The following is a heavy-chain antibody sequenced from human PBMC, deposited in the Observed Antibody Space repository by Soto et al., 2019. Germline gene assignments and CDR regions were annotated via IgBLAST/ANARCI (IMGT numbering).Heavy chain of an antibody. V-gene: IGHV1-46*03. CDR3: ARSLMDGDY. CDR1: GYTFTSSY. Sequence: QVQLIQSGAEVKKPVASVKVSCKASGYTFTSSYIHWVRQAPGQGLEWMAIINPNGGSTNYAQKFQGRVTMTRGTSTSTVYMELSSLTSEDTAVYYCARSLMDGDYWGQGTLVTVSS. J-gene: IGHJ4*02. CDR2: INPNGGST. D-gene: IGHD2-2*03.